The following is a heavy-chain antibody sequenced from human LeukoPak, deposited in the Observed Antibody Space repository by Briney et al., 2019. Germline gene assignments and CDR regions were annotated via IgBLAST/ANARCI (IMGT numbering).Heavy chain of an antibody. Sequence: GGSLRLSCAASGFTFKNYAMSWVRQAPGRGLEWVADISGSGYSTYYADSVKGRFTISRDSSKSTVFLQMNSLRVEDTATYYCAKISREGATTGPGGPGNFDYWGQGTLVTVSS. J-gene: IGHJ4*02. V-gene: IGHV3-23*01. CDR3: AKISREGATTGPGGPGNFDY. CDR2: ISGSGYST. D-gene: IGHD1-26*01. CDR1: GFTFKNYA.